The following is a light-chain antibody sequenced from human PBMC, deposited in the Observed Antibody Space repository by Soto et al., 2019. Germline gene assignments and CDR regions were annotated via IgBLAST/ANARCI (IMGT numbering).Light chain of an antibody. J-gene: IGKJ4*01. CDR3: QQYYNWPLT. V-gene: IGKV3-15*01. CDR1: QRFSTN. Sequence: VMTQSPATLSLSPGERATLSCRASQRFSTNVAWYQQKPGQAHRLLIYATSTRATGIPARFSGSGSGTEFTLTISSLQSEDFAVYHCQQYYNWPLTFGGGTKVEIK. CDR2: ATS.